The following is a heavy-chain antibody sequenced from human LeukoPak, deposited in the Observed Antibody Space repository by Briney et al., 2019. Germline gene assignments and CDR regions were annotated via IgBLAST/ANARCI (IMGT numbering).Heavy chain of an antibody. J-gene: IGHJ4*02. CDR3: ARSAGTHLDY. CDR2: ISYDGSNK. V-gene: IGHV3-30*14. CDR1: GFTFSSYA. Sequence: RAGGSLRLSCAASGFTFSSYAMHWVRQAPGKGLEWVAVISYDGSNKYYADSVKGRFTISRDNSKNTLYLQMNSLRAEDTAVYYCARSAGTHLDYWGQGTLVTVSS. D-gene: IGHD1-1*01.